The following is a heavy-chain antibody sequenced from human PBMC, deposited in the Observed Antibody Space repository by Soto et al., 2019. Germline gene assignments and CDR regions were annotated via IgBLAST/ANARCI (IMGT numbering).Heavy chain of an antibody. CDR3: ARHFQWGFGEFIDNWFDP. J-gene: IGHJ5*02. CDR1: GYSFTSYW. V-gene: IGHV5-51*01. D-gene: IGHD3-10*01. Sequence: GESLKISCKGSGYSFTSYWIGWVRQMPGKGLEWMGIIYPGDSDTRYSPSFQGQVTISADKSISTAYLQWSSLKASDTAMYYCARHFQWGFGEFIDNWFDPWGQGTLVTVSS. CDR2: IYPGDSDT.